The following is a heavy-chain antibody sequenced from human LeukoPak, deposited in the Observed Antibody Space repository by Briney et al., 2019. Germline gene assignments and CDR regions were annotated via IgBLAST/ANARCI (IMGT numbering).Heavy chain of an antibody. CDR2: IRYDGSNK. V-gene: IGHV3-30*02. CDR3: ARDRGQWLASFDY. D-gene: IGHD6-19*01. Sequence: PGGSLTLSCAASGFTFSSYGMHWVRQAPCKGLEWVAFIRYDGSNKYYADSVKGRFTISRDNSKNTLYLQMNSLRAEDTAVYYCARDRGQWLASFDYWGQGTLVTVSS. J-gene: IGHJ4*02. CDR1: GFTFSSYG.